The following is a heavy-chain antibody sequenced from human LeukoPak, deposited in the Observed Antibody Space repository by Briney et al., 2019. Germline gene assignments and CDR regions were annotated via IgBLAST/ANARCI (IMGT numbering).Heavy chain of an antibody. CDR3: ARAPQFSSGWYGPFDY. D-gene: IGHD6-19*01. Sequence: GESLKISCKGSGYYFTNYWIGWIRQMPGKGLEWMGIVYSGDSDTRYSPSFQGQVTISADKSISTAYLQWSSLKASDTAMYYCARAPQFSSGWYGPFDYWGQGSLVTVSS. CDR2: VYSGDSDT. CDR1: GYYFTNYW. J-gene: IGHJ4*02. V-gene: IGHV5-51*01.